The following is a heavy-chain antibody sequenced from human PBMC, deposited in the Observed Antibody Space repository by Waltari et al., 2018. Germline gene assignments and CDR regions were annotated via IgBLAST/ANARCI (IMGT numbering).Heavy chain of an antibody. CDR3: AKGPAARTNWFDP. Sequence: EVQLLESGGGLVQPGGSLRLSCAASGFTFSSYVMSWVRRAPGKGLGWGSVIGSSGRNTYYADSVKGRFTISRDDSKNTLYLQMNSLRAEDTAVYYCAKGPAARTNWFDPWGQGTLVTVSS. V-gene: IGHV3-23*01. J-gene: IGHJ5*02. CDR2: IGSSGRNT. D-gene: IGHD2-2*01. CDR1: GFTFSSYV.